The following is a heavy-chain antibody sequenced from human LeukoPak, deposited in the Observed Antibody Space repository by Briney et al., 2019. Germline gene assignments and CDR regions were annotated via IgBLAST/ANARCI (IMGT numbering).Heavy chain of an antibody. Sequence: GGSLRLSCAASGFTFSSYAMSWVRQAPGKGLEWVSSITSSGAATYYADSVKGRFTISRDNSDNTLYLQMNSLRAEDTAVYYCAKDRPNYYGSNGHYYKLNGDCWGQGTLVSVSS. V-gene: IGHV3-23*01. CDR1: GFTFSSYA. D-gene: IGHD3-22*01. CDR3: AKDRPNYYGSNGHYYKLNGDC. CDR2: ITSSGAAT. J-gene: IGHJ4*02.